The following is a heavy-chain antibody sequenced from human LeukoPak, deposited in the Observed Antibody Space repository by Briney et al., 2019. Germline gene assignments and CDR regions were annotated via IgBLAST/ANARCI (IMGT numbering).Heavy chain of an antibody. V-gene: IGHV3-21*01. Sequence: GGSLRLSCAASGLTFSSYSMTWVRQAPGKGLQWVSSISSGGNYIYYADSLKGRFIISRDNAKNSLYLQMNGLRVEDTAVYYCARGYSSTWATGYWGQGTQVTVSS. CDR1: GLTFSSYS. D-gene: IGHD6-13*01. CDR3: ARGYSSTWATGY. CDR2: ISSGGNYI. J-gene: IGHJ4*02.